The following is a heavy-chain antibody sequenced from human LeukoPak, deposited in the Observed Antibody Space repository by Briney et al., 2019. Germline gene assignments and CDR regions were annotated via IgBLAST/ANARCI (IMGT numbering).Heavy chain of an antibody. CDR2: IDPSDSYT. CDR3: ARLAVTKSILPETYFDY. J-gene: IGHJ4*02. D-gene: IGHD4-17*01. Sequence: GESLRIACKGSGYSFTSYWISWVHQMPGKGLEWMGRIDPSDSYTNYSPSFQGHVTISADKSISTAYLQWSSLKASDTAMYYCARLAVTKSILPETYFDYWGQGTLVTVSS. V-gene: IGHV5-10-1*01. CDR1: GYSFTSYW.